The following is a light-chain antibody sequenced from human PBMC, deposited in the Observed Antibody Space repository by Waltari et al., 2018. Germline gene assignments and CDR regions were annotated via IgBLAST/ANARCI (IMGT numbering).Light chain of an antibody. V-gene: IGKV3-11*01. J-gene: IGKJ4*01. Sequence: EVVLTQSPVTLSLSPGERATLSCRASRSVGSYLAWYQQKPGQAPRLLIYDVSKRATGIPARFGGSGSGTDFTLTIASLEPEDFAFYYCQQRSNWPPALTFGGGTRVEIK. CDR2: DVS. CDR3: QQRSNWPPALT. CDR1: RSVGSY.